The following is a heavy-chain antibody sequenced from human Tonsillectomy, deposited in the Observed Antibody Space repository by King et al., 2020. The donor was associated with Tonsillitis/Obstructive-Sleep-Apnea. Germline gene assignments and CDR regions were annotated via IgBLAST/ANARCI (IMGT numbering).Heavy chain of an antibody. J-gene: IGHJ3*02. Sequence: VQLVESGGGLVQPGGSLRLSCAASGFTFSSFCMSWVRQAPVKGLEWVANIKQDGSEKNHVDSVKGRFIISRDNAKNSLYLQMNSLRAEDTAVYYCARGYPDAFDIWGQGTMVTASS. D-gene: IGHD2-2*02. V-gene: IGHV3-7*03. CDR1: GFTFSSFC. CDR3: ARGYPDAFDI. CDR2: IKQDGSEK.